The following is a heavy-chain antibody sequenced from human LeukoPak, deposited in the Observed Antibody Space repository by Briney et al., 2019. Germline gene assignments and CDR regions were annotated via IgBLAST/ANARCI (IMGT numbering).Heavy chain of an antibody. CDR2: IYSGGST. CDR3: ARVQGRPSMGHDDY. J-gene: IGHJ4*02. V-gene: IGHV3-53*01. Sequence: GGSLRLSCATSGLTVSSDYMSWVRKAPGKGLEWVSVIYSGGSTYYADSVKGRFTISRDNSKNTLYLQMNSLRAEDTAVYYCARVQGRPSMGHDDYWGQGTLVTVSS. CDR1: GLTVSSDY. D-gene: IGHD6-6*01.